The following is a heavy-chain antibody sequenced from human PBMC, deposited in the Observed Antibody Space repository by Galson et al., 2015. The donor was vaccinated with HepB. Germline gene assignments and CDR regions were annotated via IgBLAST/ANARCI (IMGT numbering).Heavy chain of an antibody. Sequence: SLRLSCAASGFTFSSYAMHWVRQAPGKGLEWVAFISHAGNTEDYADSVRGRFSVSRDNSKDTLYLQMNRLRTDDTAVYWCTYSDHLETDYWGQGTLVTVSS. J-gene: IGHJ4*02. CDR3: TYSDHLETDY. CDR1: GFTFSSYA. V-gene: IGHV3-30*04. D-gene: IGHD4-17*01. CDR2: ISHAGNTE.